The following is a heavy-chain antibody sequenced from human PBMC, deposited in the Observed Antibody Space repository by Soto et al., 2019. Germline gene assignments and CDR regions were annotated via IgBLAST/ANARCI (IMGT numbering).Heavy chain of an antibody. Sequence: VGSLRLSCAASGFTFSSYAMSWVRQAPGKGLEWVSAISGSGGSTYYADSVKGRFTISRDNSKNTLYLQMNSLRAEDTAVYYWAKDHFIAVDGHFDYWGQGTLVSVAS. CDR1: GFTFSSYA. D-gene: IGHD6-19*01. J-gene: IGHJ4*02. V-gene: IGHV3-23*01. CDR3: AKDHFIAVDGHFDY. CDR2: ISGSGGST.